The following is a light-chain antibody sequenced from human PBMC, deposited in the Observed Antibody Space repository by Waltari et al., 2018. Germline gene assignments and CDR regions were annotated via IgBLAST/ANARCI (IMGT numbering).Light chain of an antibody. CDR3: QQYGSSPIT. CDR1: QSVSYSF. V-gene: IGKV3-20*01. Sequence: EIVLTQSPGTLSLSPGARAAFPCRASQSVSYSFLAWYQQKPGQAPRLIMYGASSRATGIPDRFSGSGSGTDFTLTISRLEPEDFAVYYCQQYGSSPITFGGGTKVEI. CDR2: GAS. J-gene: IGKJ4*01.